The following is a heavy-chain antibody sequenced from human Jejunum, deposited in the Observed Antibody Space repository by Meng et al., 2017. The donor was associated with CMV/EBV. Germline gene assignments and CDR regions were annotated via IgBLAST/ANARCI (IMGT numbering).Heavy chain of an antibody. CDR1: GFTFRNYA. CDR2: VYRGNPGI. V-gene: IGHV3-23*03. D-gene: IGHD3-16*01. Sequence: CAASGFTFRNYAMSWVRQAPGKGLEWVAVVYRGNPGINYVNSVRGRFTISKDYSKNTLDLQMNSLRAEDTAVYYCVKDDPTGWGDYWGQGTLVTVSS. J-gene: IGHJ4*02. CDR3: VKDDPTGWGDY.